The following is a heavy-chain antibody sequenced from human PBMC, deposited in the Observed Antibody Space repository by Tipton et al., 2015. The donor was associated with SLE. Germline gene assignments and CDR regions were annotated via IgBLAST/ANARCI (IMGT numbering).Heavy chain of an antibody. CDR3: VKSVVVVSPRDYYYYMDV. CDR2: IHHRGIT. V-gene: IGHV4-4*02. Sequence: TLSLTCTVSGGSISSNTWWNWVRQPPGMGLEWNGEIHHRGITNYNPSLQSRVTLSVDMSKNQFSLRLSSVTAADTGVYYCVKSVVVVSPRDYYYYMDVWGKGTTVTVSS. J-gene: IGHJ6*03. D-gene: IGHD2-15*01. CDR1: GGSISSNTW.